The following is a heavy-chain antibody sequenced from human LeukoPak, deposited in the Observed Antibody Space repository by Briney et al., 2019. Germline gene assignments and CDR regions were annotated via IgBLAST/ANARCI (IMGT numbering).Heavy chain of an antibody. J-gene: IGHJ4*02. Sequence: ASVKVSCKASGYTFTSYDINWVRQATGQGLEWMGWMNPNSGNTGYAQKFQGRVTMTRNTTISTAYMELCSLRSEDTAVYYCALFRMGTSYSFDYWGQGTLVTVSS. V-gene: IGHV1-8*01. CDR1: GYTFTSYD. D-gene: IGHD3-16*01. CDR3: ALFRMGTSYSFDY. CDR2: MNPNSGNT.